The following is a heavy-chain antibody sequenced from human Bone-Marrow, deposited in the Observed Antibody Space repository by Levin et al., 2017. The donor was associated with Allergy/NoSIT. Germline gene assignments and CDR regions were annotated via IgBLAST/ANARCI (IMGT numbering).Heavy chain of an antibody. D-gene: IGHD3-10*01. CDR1: GFSLRNFG. Sequence: LSLTCAASGFSLRNFGMHWVRQATGKGLEWVAVISYDGGHEDYADSVRGRFTISRDNSKNTLHLHMNSLIPEDTAVYYCARGSREFDYWGQGALVTVSS. V-gene: IGHV3-30*03. J-gene: IGHJ4*02. CDR2: ISYDGGHE. CDR3: ARGSREFDY.